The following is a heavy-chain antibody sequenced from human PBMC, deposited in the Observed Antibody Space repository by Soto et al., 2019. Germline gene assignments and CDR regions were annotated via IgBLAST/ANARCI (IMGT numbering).Heavy chain of an antibody. CDR3: ATSYGSGYRAFDY. J-gene: IGHJ4*02. Sequence: TGGSLRLSCEASGFPFSSYAMNWVRQAPGKGLEWVSTISDTTYYADSVKGRFTISRDNSKNTLYLQMNNLRAEDTAFYYCATSYGSGYRAFDYWGQGALVTVSS. CDR1: GFPFSSYA. D-gene: IGHD3-10*01. CDR2: ISDTT. V-gene: IGHV3-23*01.